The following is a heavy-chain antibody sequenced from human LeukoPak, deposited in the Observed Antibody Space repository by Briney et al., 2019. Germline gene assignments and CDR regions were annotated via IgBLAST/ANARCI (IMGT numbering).Heavy chain of an antibody. Sequence: GSLRLSCAASGFTFSSYSMNWGRQAPGKGLGWVSYISSSSSTIYYADSVKGRFTISRDNAKNSLYLQMNSLRAEDTAVYYCAIIVVVPAAKGDYWGQGTLVTVSS. CDR3: AIIVVVPAAKGDY. CDR2: ISSSSSTI. V-gene: IGHV3-48*04. CDR1: GFTFSSYS. J-gene: IGHJ4*02. D-gene: IGHD2-2*01.